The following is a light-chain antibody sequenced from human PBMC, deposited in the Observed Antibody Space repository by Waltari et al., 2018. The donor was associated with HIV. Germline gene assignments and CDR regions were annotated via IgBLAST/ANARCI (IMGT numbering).Light chain of an antibody. CDR1: SGHSNYA. J-gene: IGLJ3*02. CDR3: QTWGAGIQEV. V-gene: IGLV4-69*01. CDR2: LKRDGSH. Sequence: QLVLTQSPSASASLGASVKLTCTLSSGHSNYAIAWHQQQPGKGPRYLMKLKRDGSHIKGDGIPVRVSGASSVDARYLTISSLQSEDEADYFCQTWGAGIQEVFGGGTKLTVL.